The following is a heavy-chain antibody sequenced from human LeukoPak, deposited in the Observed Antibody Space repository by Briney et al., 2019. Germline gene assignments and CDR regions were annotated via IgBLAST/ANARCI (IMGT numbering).Heavy chain of an antibody. V-gene: IGHV3-11*04. D-gene: IGHD6-6*01. CDR2: ISSSGTTI. J-gene: IGHJ6*03. CDR1: GFTFSDYY. Sequence: GGSLRLSCAASGFTFSDYYMSWIRQAPGKGLEWVSYISSSGTTIYYADSLKGRFTISRDNAKNSLYLQMNSLRAEDTAVYYCARRPTDYSSSSGYYYYMDVWGKGTTVTVSS. CDR3: ARRPTDYSSSSGYYYYMDV.